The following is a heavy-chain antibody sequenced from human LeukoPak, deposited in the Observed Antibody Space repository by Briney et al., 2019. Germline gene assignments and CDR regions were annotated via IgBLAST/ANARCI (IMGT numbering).Heavy chain of an antibody. V-gene: IGHV3-23*01. Sequence: GGSLRLSCAASGFTFSSYAMSWVRQAPRKGLEWVSAISGSGGSTYYADSVKGRFTISRDNSKNTLYLQMNSLRAEDTAVYYCAKAITMIVVAGSAGDWGQGTLVTVSS. J-gene: IGHJ4*02. CDR1: GFTFSSYA. D-gene: IGHD3-22*01. CDR3: AKAITMIVVAGSAGD. CDR2: ISGSGGST.